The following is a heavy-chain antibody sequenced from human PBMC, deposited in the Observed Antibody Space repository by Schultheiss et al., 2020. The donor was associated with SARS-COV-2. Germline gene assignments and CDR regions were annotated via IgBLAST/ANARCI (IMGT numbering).Heavy chain of an antibody. CDR3: TTVEQRWGHDAFDI. CDR2: ISYDGSNK. J-gene: IGHJ3*02. Sequence: GGSLRLSCAASGFTFSSYAMTWVRPAPGKGLEWVAVISYDGSNKYYADSVKGRFTISRDNSENTLYLQMISLKTEDTAVYYCTTVEQRWGHDAFDIWGQGTMVTVSS. D-gene: IGHD4-23*01. V-gene: IGHV3-30-3*01. CDR1: GFTFSSYA.